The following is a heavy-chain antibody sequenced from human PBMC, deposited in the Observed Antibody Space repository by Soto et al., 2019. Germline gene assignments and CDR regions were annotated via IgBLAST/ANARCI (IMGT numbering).Heavy chain of an antibody. Sequence: GESLKISCKGSVYTFSSYWIGWLRQMPGKGLEWMGMIHCDDSDTEYSPSFECRVTISADKSISSAYLQWRSLRASDTATYYCVRHGGKTLDYWGQGTLVTVSS. D-gene: IGHD2-15*01. CDR1: VYTFSSYW. J-gene: IGHJ4*02. V-gene: IGHV5-51*01. CDR3: VRHGGKTLDY. CDR2: IHCDDSDT.